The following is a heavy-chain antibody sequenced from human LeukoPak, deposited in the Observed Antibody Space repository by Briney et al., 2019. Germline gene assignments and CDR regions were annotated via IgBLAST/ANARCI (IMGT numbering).Heavy chain of an antibody. Sequence: PGGSLRLSCAASGFTFSSYAMSWVRQAPGKGPEWVSDISGGGGSTYYADSVKGRFTISRDNSKNTLYLQMNSLRAEDTAAYYCAKDNVVVPTAGDYFDYWGQGTLVTVSS. CDR1: GFTFSSYA. CDR2: ISGGGGST. D-gene: IGHD2-2*01. CDR3: AKDNVVVPTAGDYFDY. J-gene: IGHJ4*02. V-gene: IGHV3-23*01.